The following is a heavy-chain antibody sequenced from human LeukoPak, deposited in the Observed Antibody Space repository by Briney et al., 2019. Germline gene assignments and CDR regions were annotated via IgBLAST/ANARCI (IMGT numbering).Heavy chain of an antibody. J-gene: IGHJ4*02. CDR2: ISYTGTYI. CDR1: SFRLRAFN. CDR3: VRDRGTYRPIDY. D-gene: IGHD1-26*01. Sequence: GSLRPSWSASSFRLRAFNMNWVRQAPGKGVEWVSSISYTGTYIYYADSVKGRFTISRDNAQNSLYLQMNSLRAEDTATYYCVRDRGTYRPIDYWGQGTLVTVSS. V-gene: IGHV3-21*04.